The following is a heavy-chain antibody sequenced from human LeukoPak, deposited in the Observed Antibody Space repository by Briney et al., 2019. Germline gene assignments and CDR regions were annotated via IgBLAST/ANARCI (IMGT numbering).Heavy chain of an antibody. CDR2: INSDGSST. J-gene: IGHJ4*02. V-gene: IGHV3-74*01. Sequence: PGGSLRLSCAASGFTFSSYWMHWVRQAPGKGLVLVSRINSDGSSTSYADSVKGRFTISRDNAKNTLYLQMNSLRAEDMAVYYCARGVAAAVYYFDYWGQGTLVTVSS. D-gene: IGHD6-13*01. CDR1: GFTFSSYW. CDR3: ARGVAAAVYYFDY.